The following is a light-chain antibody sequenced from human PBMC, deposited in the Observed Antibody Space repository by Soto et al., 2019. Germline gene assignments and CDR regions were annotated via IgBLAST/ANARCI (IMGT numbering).Light chain of an antibody. J-gene: IGLJ1*01. V-gene: IGLV1-40*01. Sequence: QSVLTQPPSVSGAPGQRVTISCTGSSSNIGAGYDVHWYQQLPGTAPKLLIYGNSHQPSGVPYRVSGSKSGTSASLAITGLQAEAEAYYYGQSYDRSRSDVFGTGTKLTVL. CDR2: GNS. CDR1: SSNIGAGYD. CDR3: QSYDRSRSDV.